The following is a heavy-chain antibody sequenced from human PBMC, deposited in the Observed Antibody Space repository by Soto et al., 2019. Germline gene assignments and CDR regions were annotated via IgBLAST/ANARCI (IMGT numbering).Heavy chain of an antibody. J-gene: IGHJ5*02. CDR2: TYYRSKWYN. CDR1: GDSVSSNSAA. Sequence: SQTLSLTCAISGDSVSSNSAAWNWIRQSPSRGLEWLGRTYYRSKWYNDYAVSVKSRITINPDTSKNQFSLQLNSVTPEDTAVYYCAREVLRYFDWLTQAGWFDPWGQGTLVTVPS. CDR3: AREVLRYFDWLTQAGWFDP. D-gene: IGHD3-9*01. V-gene: IGHV6-1*01.